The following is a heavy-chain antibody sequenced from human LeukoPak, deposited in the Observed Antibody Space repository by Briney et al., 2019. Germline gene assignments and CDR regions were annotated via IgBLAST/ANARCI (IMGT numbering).Heavy chain of an antibody. V-gene: IGHV3-48*02. Sequence: GGSLRLSCAASGFTFTFTSFSRNWVRQAPGKGLEWVSYISSSSTTIYYADSVKGRFTISRDNAKNSLYLQMNSLRDEDTGVYYCARVMYSSSESPSDYWGQGTLVTVSS. D-gene: IGHD6-13*01. CDR2: ISSSSTTI. J-gene: IGHJ4*02. CDR1: GFTFTFTSFS. CDR3: ARVMYSSSESPSDY.